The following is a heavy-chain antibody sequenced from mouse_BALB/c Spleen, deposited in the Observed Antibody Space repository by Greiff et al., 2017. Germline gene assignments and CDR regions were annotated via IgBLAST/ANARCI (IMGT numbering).Heavy chain of an antibody. CDR2: INPSSGYT. D-gene: IGHD3-3*01. Sequence: SGAELARPGASVKMSCKASGYTFTSYTMHWVKQRPGQGLEWIGYINPSSGYTNYNQKFKDKATLTADKSSSTAYMQLSSLTSEDSAVYYCARYGTGYYAMDYWGQGTSVTVSS. CDR3: ARYGTGYYAMDY. V-gene: IGHV1-4*01. J-gene: IGHJ4*01. CDR1: GYTFTSYT.